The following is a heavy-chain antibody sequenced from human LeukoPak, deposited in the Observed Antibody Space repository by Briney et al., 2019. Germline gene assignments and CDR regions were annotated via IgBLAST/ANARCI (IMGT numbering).Heavy chain of an antibody. CDR2: ITGYNGKT. V-gene: IGHV1-18*01. D-gene: IGHD2-15*01. J-gene: IGHJ5*02. CDR1: GYTFNTYG. Sequence: AAVKISYKASGYTFNTYGITWVRPAPGQGDEWMGWITGYNGKTKYTQKLEDRVNMTTDTSTTTAYMELRSLRSDGTAVYYCARAGAVVDNWFDPWGQGTLVTVSS. CDR3: ARAGAVVDNWFDP.